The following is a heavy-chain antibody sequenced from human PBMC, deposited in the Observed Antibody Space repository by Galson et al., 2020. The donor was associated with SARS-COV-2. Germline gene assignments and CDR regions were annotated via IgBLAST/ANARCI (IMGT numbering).Heavy chain of an antibody. D-gene: IGHD5-12*01. CDR1: GYSFTSYW. V-gene: IGHV5-51*01. CDR3: ASGIVATDDAFDI. J-gene: IGHJ3*02. CDR2: IYPGDSDT. Sequence: HGESLKISCKGSGYSFTSYWIGWVRQMPGKGLEWMGIIYPGDSDTRYSPSFQGQVTISADKSISTAYLQWSSLKASDTAMYYCASGIVATDDAFDIWGQGTMVTVSS.